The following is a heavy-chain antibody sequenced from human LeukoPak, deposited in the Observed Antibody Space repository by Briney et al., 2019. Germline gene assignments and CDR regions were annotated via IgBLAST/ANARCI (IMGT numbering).Heavy chain of an antibody. Sequence: PGGSLRLSCAASGFTFSNAWMSWVRQAPGKGLEWVGRIKSKTDGGTTDYAAPVKGRFTISRDDSKNTLYLQMNSLRAEDTAVYYCAKETYSSGWYPYFDYWGQGTLVTVSS. CDR1: GFTFSNAW. D-gene: IGHD6-19*01. CDR2: IKSKTDGGTT. J-gene: IGHJ4*02. V-gene: IGHV3-15*01. CDR3: AKETYSSGWYPYFDY.